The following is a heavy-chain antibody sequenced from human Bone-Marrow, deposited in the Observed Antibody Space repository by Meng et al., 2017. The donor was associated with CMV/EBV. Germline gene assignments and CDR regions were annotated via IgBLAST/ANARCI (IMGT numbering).Heavy chain of an antibody. J-gene: IGHJ5*02. CDR3: ARDVGSVTMVRGVIIRTGWFDP. V-gene: IGHV3-11*01. CDR1: GFTFSDYY. CDR2: ISSSGSTI. Sequence: GESLKISCAASGFTFSDYYMSWTRQAPGKGLEWVSYISSSGSTIYYADSVKGRFTISRDNAKNSLYLQMNSLRAEDTAVYYCARDVGSVTMVRGVIIRTGWFDPWGQGTLVTVSS. D-gene: IGHD3-10*01.